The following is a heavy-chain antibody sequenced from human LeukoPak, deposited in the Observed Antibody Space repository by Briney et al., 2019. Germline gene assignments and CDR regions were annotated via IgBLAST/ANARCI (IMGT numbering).Heavy chain of an antibody. CDR3: AKAKGGL. CDR2: ISGSGDTT. D-gene: IGHD2-15*01. CDR1: GFTFSIYT. Sequence: GGSLGLSCVASGFTFSIYTMTWFRQAPGKGLEWVSSISGSGDTTYFADSVRGRFTLSRDNSRNTLFLQMDSLRVDDTAVYYCAKAKGGLWGQGTLVTVSS. V-gene: IGHV3-23*01. J-gene: IGHJ4*02.